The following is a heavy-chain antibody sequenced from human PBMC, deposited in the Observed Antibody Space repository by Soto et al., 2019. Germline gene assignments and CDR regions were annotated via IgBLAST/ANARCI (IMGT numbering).Heavy chain of an antibody. D-gene: IGHD3-3*01. J-gene: IGHJ6*02. Sequence: QVQVVESGGGVVQPGRSLRLSCAASGFTFSSFGMHWVRQAPGKGLEWVSLIWYDGSKKSYGDSVKGRFTISRDNSRNTVYFQMNSLRADDTALYYCARDASYYSLWSGYYPSRNGMDVWGQGTTVTVSS. CDR2: IWYDGSKK. V-gene: IGHV3-33*01. CDR1: GFTFSSFG. CDR3: ARDASYYSLWSGYYPSRNGMDV.